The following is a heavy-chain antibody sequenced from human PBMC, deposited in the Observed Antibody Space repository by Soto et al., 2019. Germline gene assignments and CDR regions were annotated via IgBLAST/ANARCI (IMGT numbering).Heavy chain of an antibody. CDR1: GGSISSGGYY. CDR2: IYYSGST. V-gene: IGHV4-31*03. CDR3: AREVAARPGGMIDY. Sequence: LSLTCTVSGGSISSGGYYWSWIRQHPGKGLEWIGYIYYSGSTYYNPSLKSRVTISVDTSKNQFSLKLSSVTAADTAVYYCAREVAARPGGMIDYWGQGTLVTVSS. D-gene: IGHD6-6*01. J-gene: IGHJ4*02.